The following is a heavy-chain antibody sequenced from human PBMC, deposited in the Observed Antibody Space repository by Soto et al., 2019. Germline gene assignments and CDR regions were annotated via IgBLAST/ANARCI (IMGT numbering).Heavy chain of an antibody. Sequence: QLQLQESGSGLVKPSQTLSLTCAVSGGSISSGGYSWSWIRQPPGKGLEWIGYIYHSGSTYYNPSLKSRVALSLDRAKKQFAQKLSSVTAAETAVYYCARGMTTVTTLDYWGQGTLVTVSS. J-gene: IGHJ4*02. CDR2: IYHSGST. V-gene: IGHV4-30-2*01. CDR3: ARGMTTVTTLDY. CDR1: GGSISSGGYS. D-gene: IGHD4-17*01.